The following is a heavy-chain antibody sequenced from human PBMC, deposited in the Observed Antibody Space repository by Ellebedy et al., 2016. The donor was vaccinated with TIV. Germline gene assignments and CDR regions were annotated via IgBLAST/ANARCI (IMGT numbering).Heavy chain of an antibody. V-gene: IGHV7-4-1*02. CDR1: GYTFTNYV. CDR3: ARVCELRGVCY. CDR2: INTNTGNP. Sequence: ASVKVSCKASGYTFTNYVLSWVRQAPGQGLEWMGWINTNTGNPTFAQGFTGRFVFSLDTSVSTAYLQINSLKPEDTAVYYCARVCELRGVCYWGQGVLVTVSS. D-gene: IGHD3-10*01. J-gene: IGHJ4*02.